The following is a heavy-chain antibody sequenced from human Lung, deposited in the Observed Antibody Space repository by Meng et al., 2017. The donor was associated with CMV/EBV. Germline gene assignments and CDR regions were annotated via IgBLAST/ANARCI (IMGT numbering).Heavy chain of an antibody. Sequence: RESGPGLVNPSGTLSLTCAVSGGSISSSNWWSWVRQPPGKGLEWIGEIYHSGSTNYNPSLKSRVTISVDKSKNQFSLKLSSVTAADTAVYYCASFPPPGKQWLVTDYWGQGTLVTVSS. D-gene: IGHD6-19*01. V-gene: IGHV4-4*02. CDR1: GGSISSSNW. CDR2: IYHSGST. J-gene: IGHJ4*02. CDR3: ASFPPPGKQWLVTDY.